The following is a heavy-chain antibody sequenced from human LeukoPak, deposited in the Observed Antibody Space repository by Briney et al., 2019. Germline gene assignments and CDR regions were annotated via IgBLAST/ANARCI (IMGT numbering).Heavy chain of an antibody. Sequence: PGRSLRLSCAASGFTFSIYGMHWVRQAPGKGLEWVAVIWYDGSNKYYADSVKGRFTISRDNSKNTLYLQMNSPRAEDTAVYYCAKTPTPDEVLQHKPRRYYGSGVLPYYFDYWGQGTLVTVSS. CDR2: IWYDGSNK. CDR3: AKTPTPDEVLQHKPRRYYGSGVLPYYFDY. D-gene: IGHD3-10*01. V-gene: IGHV3-33*06. CDR1: GFTFSIYG. J-gene: IGHJ4*02.